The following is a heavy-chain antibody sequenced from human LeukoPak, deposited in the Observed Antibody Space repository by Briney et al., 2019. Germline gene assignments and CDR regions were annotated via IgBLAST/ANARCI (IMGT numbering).Heavy chain of an antibody. CDR2: INHSGST. J-gene: IGHJ4*02. Sequence: SETLSLTCAVYGGSFSGYYWSWIRQPPGKVLEWIGEINHSGSTNYNPSLKSRITISVDTSKNQFSLKLSSVTAADTAVYYCARAYDSSGYYFFYWGQGTLVTVSS. CDR3: ARAYDSSGYYFFY. V-gene: IGHV4-34*01. CDR1: GGSFSGYY. D-gene: IGHD3-22*01.